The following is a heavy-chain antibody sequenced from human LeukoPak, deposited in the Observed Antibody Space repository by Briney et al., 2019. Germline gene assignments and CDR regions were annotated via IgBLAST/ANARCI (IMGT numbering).Heavy chain of an antibody. CDR1: GYTFTSYY. J-gene: IGHJ3*02. Sequence: ASVKVSCKASGYTFTSYYMHWVRQAPGQGLEWMGIINPSGGSTSYAQKFQGRVTMTRDTSTSTVYMELSSLRSEDTAVYYCARLGRYCSGGSCRRPDAFDIWGQGTMVTASS. V-gene: IGHV1-46*01. D-gene: IGHD2-15*01. CDR2: INPSGGST. CDR3: ARLGRYCSGGSCRRPDAFDI.